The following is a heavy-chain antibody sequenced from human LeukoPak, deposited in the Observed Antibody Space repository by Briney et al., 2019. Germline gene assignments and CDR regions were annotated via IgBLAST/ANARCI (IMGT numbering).Heavy chain of an antibody. CDR3: ARLMTTVTTLGAFDI. CDR1: GFTFSSYW. D-gene: IGHD4-17*01. V-gene: IGHV3-7*01. Sequence: QIGGSLRLPCAASGFTFSSYWMSWVRQAPGKGLEWVANIKQDGSEKYYVDSVKGRFTISRDNAKNSLYLQMNSLRAEDTAVYYCARLMTTVTTLGAFDIWGQGTMVTVSS. CDR2: IKQDGSEK. J-gene: IGHJ3*02.